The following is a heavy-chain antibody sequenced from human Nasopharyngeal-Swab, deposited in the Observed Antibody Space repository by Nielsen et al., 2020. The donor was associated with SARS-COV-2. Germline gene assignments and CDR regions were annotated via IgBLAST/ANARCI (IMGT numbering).Heavy chain of an antibody. V-gene: IGHV3-23*01. CDR1: GFPFRSYA. Sequence: GSLKISCAASGFPFRSYAISWVRQAPGKGLEWVSVISGSDHTTYYADSVKGRFTISRDNSKNTVNLQMNSLRVEDTAIYYCAKDRDSGDDSDDYYHYYGMDVWGQGTTVTVSS. CDR2: ISGSDHTT. J-gene: IGHJ6*02. CDR3: AKDRDSGDDSDDYYHYYGMDV. D-gene: IGHD5-12*01.